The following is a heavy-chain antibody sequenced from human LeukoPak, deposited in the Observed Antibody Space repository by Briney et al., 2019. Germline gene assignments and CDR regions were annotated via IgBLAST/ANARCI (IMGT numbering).Heavy chain of an antibody. CDR2: INPSGGDT. V-gene: IGHV1-46*01. J-gene: IGHJ4*02. CDR3: ARSGWRFPPYFDY. CDR1: GYTFTSYY. D-gene: IGHD3-3*01. Sequence: ASVKVSCKASGYTFTSYYMHWVRQAPGQGLEWMGIINPSGGDTSYAQKFQGRVTLTRDTSTSTVYMELSSLRSEDTAVYYCARSGWRFPPYFDYWGQGTLVTVSS.